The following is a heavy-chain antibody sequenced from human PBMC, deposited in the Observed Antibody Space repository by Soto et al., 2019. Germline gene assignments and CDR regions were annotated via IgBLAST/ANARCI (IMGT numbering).Heavy chain of an antibody. V-gene: IGHV1-8*01. CDR3: ARGSAYQRTGNSDF. D-gene: IGHD2-2*01. Sequence: QVQLVQSGAEVKKPGASVKVSCRTSGYKFADYNMNWVRQATGRGLEWLGYMNSFSGTGGSAQKFQGRLTLTKNTSISTASMELTNLRDDDTAVYYCARGSAYQRTGNSDFWVQGTPVTVSS. J-gene: IGHJ4*02. CDR1: GYKFADYN. CDR2: MNSFSGTG.